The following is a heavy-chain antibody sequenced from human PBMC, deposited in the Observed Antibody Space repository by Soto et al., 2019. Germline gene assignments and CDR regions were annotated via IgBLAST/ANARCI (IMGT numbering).Heavy chain of an antibody. CDR1: GGSISSGDYY. J-gene: IGHJ6*02. CDR2: IYCSGST. Sequence: SETLSLTCTVSGGSISSGDYYWSWIRQPPGKGLEWIGYIYCSGSTYYNPSLKSRVTISVDTSRNQFSLKLSSVTAADTAVYYCARVSLDNSAFSYYYYYGMDVWGQGTTVTVSS. V-gene: IGHV4-30-4*01. D-gene: IGHD6-25*01. CDR3: ARVSLDNSAFSYYYYYGMDV.